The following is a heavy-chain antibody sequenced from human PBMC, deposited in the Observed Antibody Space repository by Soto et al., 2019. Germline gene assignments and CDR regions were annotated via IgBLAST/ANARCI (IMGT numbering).Heavy chain of an antibody. CDR2: ISAYNGNT. J-gene: IGHJ3*02. D-gene: IGHD5-12*01. Sequence: ASVKVFFRASGYTFTSYCISWVRQAPGQWRELRGWISAYNGNTNYAQKLQGRVTMTTDTSTSQAYMELRSLRSDETAVSYCARNLGDLVATIRSSDALDIWG. CDR3: ARNLGDLVATIRSSDALDI. CDR1: GYTFTSYC. V-gene: IGHV1-18*04.